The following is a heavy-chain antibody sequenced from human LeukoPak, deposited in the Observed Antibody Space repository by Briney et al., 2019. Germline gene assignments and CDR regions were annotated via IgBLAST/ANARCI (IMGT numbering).Heavy chain of an antibody. D-gene: IGHD2-2*02. CDR1: GGSISSGGYY. CDR3: ARAGGEGYCSSTSCYTADY. V-gene: IGHV4-30-2*01. Sequence: PSETLSLTCTVSGGSISSGGYYWSWIRQPPGKGLEWIGYIYHSGSTYYNPSLKSRVTISVDRSKNQFSLKLSSVTAADTAVYYCARAGGEGYCSSTSCYTADYWGQGTLVTVSS. J-gene: IGHJ4*02. CDR2: IYHSGST.